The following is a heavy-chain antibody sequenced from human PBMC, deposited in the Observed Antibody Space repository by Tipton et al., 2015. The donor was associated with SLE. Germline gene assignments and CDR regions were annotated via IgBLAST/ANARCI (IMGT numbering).Heavy chain of an antibody. Sequence: LRLSCTVSGGSISSSSYYWGWIRQPPGKGLEWIGEINHSGSTNYNPSLKSRVTISVDTSKNQFSLKLSSVTAADTAVYYCARRPRVLRFFDYWGQGTLFTVSS. CDR1: GGSISSSSYY. J-gene: IGHJ4*02. CDR3: ARRPRVLRFFDY. D-gene: IGHD3-3*01. CDR2: INHSGST. V-gene: IGHV4-39*07.